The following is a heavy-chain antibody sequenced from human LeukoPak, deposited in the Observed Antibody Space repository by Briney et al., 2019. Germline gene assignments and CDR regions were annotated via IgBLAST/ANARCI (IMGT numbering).Heavy chain of an antibody. V-gene: IGHV3-23*01. CDR3: ANAKYGY. CDR1: GFXFSSYG. D-gene: IGHD2-8*01. Sequence: GGSLRLSCAASGFXFSSYGISWVRQAPGKGLEWVSTISGGGTATYYADFVKGRFTISRDNSKNTLHLQMDSLRAEDTAVYYCANAKYGYWGQGTLVTVSS. J-gene: IGHJ4*02. CDR2: ISGGGTAT.